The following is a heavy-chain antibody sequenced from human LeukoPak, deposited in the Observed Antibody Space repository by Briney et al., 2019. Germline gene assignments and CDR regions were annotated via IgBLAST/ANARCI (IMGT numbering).Heavy chain of an antibody. CDR2: IWYDGSNK. CDR3: ARDCSSTSCYPHGFDY. D-gene: IGHD2-2*01. V-gene: IGHV3-33*01. CDR1: GFTFSSYG. J-gene: IGHJ4*02. Sequence: GRSLRLSCAASGFTFSSYGMHWVRQAPGKGLEWVAVIWYDGSNKYYADSVKGRFTISRDNSKNTLYLQMNSLRAEDTAVYYCARDCSSTSCYPHGFDYWGQGTLVTVSS.